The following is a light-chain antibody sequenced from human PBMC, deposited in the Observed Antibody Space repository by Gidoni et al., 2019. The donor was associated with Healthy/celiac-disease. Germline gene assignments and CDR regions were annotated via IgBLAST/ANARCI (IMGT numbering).Light chain of an antibody. V-gene: IGKV2-30*01. Sequence: EVVMTQSPLSLPVTLGQPASISCRSSKSLVYSDGNTYLNWFQQRPGQSPRRLIYKVSNRDSGVPDRFSGSGSGTDFTLKISRVEAEDVGVYYCMQGTHWPLWTFGQGTKVEIK. CDR1: KSLVYSDGNTY. J-gene: IGKJ1*01. CDR2: KVS. CDR3: MQGTHWPLWT.